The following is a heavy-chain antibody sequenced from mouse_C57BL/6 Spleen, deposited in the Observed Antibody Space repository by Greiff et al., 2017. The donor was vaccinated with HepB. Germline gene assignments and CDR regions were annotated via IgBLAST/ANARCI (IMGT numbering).Heavy chain of an antibody. CDR2: IYPGSGST. J-gene: IGHJ4*01. V-gene: IGHV1-55*01. D-gene: IGHD3-2*02. CDR3: ARAAQALYYAMDY. Sequence: QVQLKQPGAELVKPGASVKMSCKASGYTFTSYWITWVKQRPGQGLEWIGDIYPGSGSTNYNEKFKSKATLTVDTSSSTAYMQLSSLTSEDSAVYYCARAAQALYYAMDYWGQGTSVTVSS. CDR1: GYTFTSYW.